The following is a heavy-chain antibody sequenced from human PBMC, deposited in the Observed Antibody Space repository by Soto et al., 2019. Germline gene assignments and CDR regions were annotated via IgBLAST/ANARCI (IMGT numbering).Heavy chain of an antibody. CDR2: IYSGGST. V-gene: IGHV3-53*04. CDR1: GFTVSSNY. Sequence: EVQLVESGGGLVQPGGSLRLSCAASGFTVSSNYMSWVRQAPGKGLEWVSVIYSGGSTYYADSVKGRFTISRHNSKNTLYLQMNSLRAEDMAVYYGARVGMGDYIWGSYVLDYWGQGTLVTVSS. D-gene: IGHD3-16*01. J-gene: IGHJ4*02. CDR3: ARVGMGDYIWGSYVLDY.